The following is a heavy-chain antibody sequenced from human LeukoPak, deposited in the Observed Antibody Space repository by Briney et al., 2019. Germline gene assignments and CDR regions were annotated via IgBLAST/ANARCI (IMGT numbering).Heavy chain of an antibody. Sequence: ASETLSLTCTVSGGSISSYYWSWIRQPAGKGLEWIGRIYTSGSTNYNPSLKSRVTISVDKSKNQFSLKLSSVTAADTAVYYCAREGYSSSWYYFDYWGQGTLVTVS. CDR1: GGSISSYY. CDR2: IYTSGST. D-gene: IGHD6-13*01. V-gene: IGHV4-4*07. CDR3: AREGYSSSWYYFDY. J-gene: IGHJ4*02.